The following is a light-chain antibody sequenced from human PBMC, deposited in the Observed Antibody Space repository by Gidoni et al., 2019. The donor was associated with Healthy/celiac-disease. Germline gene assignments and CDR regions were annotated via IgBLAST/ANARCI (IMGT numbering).Light chain of an antibody. Sequence: DIVMTQPPLSLPVTPGAPASISCRSSQSLLHSNGYNYLDWYLQKPGQSPQLLIYLGSNRASGVPDRFSGSGSGTDFTLKISRVEAEDVGVYYCMQALQTPRTFGQGTKVEIK. CDR1: QSLLHSNGYNY. CDR3: MQALQTPRT. V-gene: IGKV2-28*01. CDR2: LGS. J-gene: IGKJ1*01.